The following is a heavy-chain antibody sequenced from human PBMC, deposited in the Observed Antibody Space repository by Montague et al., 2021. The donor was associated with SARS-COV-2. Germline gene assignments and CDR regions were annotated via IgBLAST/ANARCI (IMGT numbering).Heavy chain of an antibody. Sequence: SETLFLTCTVSRGSLRLTSYHWGWIRQPPGKGLEWIGSIYHTGSTYYDPSLESRVTMSVDNSKNQFSLMLTSVTAADTAVYYCANFYSGSYNYWGHGSLVTVSS. V-gene: IGHV4-39*01. D-gene: IGHD1-26*01. CDR1: RGSLRLTSYH. CDR3: ANFYSGSYNY. J-gene: IGHJ4*01. CDR2: IYHTGST.